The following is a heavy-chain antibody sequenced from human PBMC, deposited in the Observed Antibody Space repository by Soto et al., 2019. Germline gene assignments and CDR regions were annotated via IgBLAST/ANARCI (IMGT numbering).Heavy chain of an antibody. CDR3: ARARDSSSWEGDWFDS. J-gene: IGHJ5*01. D-gene: IGHD6-13*01. CDR1: GGSISSYY. CDR2: IYYSGST. V-gene: IGHV4-59*12. Sequence: PSETLSLTCTVSGGSISSYYWSWIRQPPGKGLEWIGYIYYSGSTNYNPSLKSRVTISVDTSKNQFSLQLSSVTAADTAVYYCARARDSSSWEGDWFDSWGQGTLVTVSS.